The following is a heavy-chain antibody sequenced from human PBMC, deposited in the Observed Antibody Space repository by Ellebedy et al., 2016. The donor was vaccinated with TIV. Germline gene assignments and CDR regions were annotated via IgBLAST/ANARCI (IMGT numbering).Heavy chain of an antibody. Sequence: GESLKISCAAPGFTFSSYAMSWVRQAPGKGLEWVSAISVSGGTTYYADSVKGRFTISRDNSKNTLYLQMNSLRAEDTAVYYCPKGQRVVTAPFDYWGQGTLVTVSS. CDR3: PKGQRVVTAPFDY. V-gene: IGHV3-23*01. D-gene: IGHD2-21*02. CDR2: ISVSGGTT. CDR1: GFTFSSYA. J-gene: IGHJ4*02.